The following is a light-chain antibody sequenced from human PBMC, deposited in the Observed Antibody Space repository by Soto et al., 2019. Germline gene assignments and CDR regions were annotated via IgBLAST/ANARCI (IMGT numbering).Light chain of an antibody. CDR2: SAS. Sequence: DIEMTQSPSSVSASVGDRVTITCLANQGINKWLAWYQQKPGTAPKLLIYSASSLQSGVPSRFSGSGSGTDFTLTISSLQPEDFATYYCQQANTFALTFGGGTKVDIK. J-gene: IGKJ4*01. CDR3: QQANTFALT. CDR1: QGINKW. V-gene: IGKV1-12*01.